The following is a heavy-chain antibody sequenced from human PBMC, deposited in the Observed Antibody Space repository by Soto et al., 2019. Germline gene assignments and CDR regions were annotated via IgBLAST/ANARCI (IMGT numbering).Heavy chain of an antibody. J-gene: IGHJ3*02. V-gene: IGHV1-69*05. CDR3: ARDQGYYYDSSGYYPGAFDI. CDR2: IIPIFGTA. CDR1: GGTFSSYA. D-gene: IGHD3-22*01. Sequence: SVKVSCKASGGTFSSYAISWVRQAPGQGLEWMGGIIPIFGTANYAQKFQGRVTITRDTSASTAYMELSSLRSEDTAVYYCARDQGYYYDSSGYYPGAFDIWGQGTMVTVSS.